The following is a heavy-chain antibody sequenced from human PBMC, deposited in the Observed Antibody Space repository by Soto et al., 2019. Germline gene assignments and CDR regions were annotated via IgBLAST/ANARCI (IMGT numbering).Heavy chain of an antibody. CDR2: ISYDGSNK. CDR3: ARGGSYGTIFGPFDY. Sequence: GGSLRLSCAASGFTFSSYAMHWVRQAPGKGLEWVAVISYDGSNKYYADSVKGRFTISRDNSKNTLYLQMNSLRAEDTAVYYCARGGSYGTIFGPFDYWGQGTLVTVSS. V-gene: IGHV3-30-3*01. CDR1: GFTFSSYA. D-gene: IGHD3-3*01. J-gene: IGHJ4*02.